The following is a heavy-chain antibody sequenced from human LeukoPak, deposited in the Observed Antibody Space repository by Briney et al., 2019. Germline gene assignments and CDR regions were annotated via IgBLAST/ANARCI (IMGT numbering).Heavy chain of an antibody. J-gene: IGHJ4*02. Sequence: PSETLSLTCTVSGDSISYYYWSWIRQPPGKGLEWIGKIYYSGNTNYNPSLKSRVTISVDTSKNQFSLKLSSVTAADTAVYYCARVRGYSYDSSDFDYWGQGTLATVPS. V-gene: IGHV4-59*01. CDR1: GDSISYYY. CDR2: IYYSGNT. D-gene: IGHD5-18*01. CDR3: ARVRGYSYDSSDFDY.